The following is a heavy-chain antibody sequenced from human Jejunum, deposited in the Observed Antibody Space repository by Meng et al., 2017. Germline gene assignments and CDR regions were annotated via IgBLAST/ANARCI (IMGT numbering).Heavy chain of an antibody. Sequence: SGPTLVKPTQTLTLTCTFSGFSLSTSGVGVGWIRQPPGKALEWLSLIYWNDDKRYSPSLKSRLTITKDTSNNQVVLTMTNMDPVDTATYFSALEHYYDSSGYYSGAYFDYWGQGTLVTVYS. V-gene: IGHV2-5*01. CDR3: ALEHYYDSSGYYSGAYFDY. J-gene: IGHJ4*02. CDR1: GFSLSTSGVG. D-gene: IGHD3-22*01. CDR2: IYWNDDK.